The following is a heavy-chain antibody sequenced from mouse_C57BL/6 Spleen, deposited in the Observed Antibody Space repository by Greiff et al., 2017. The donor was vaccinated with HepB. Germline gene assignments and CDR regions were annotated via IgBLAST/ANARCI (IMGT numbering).Heavy chain of an antibody. V-gene: IGHV3-6*01. J-gene: IGHJ1*03. CDR1: GYSITSGYY. CDR2: ISYDGSN. CDR3: ARDPYYSGYFDV. Sequence: EVKLMESGPGLVKPSQSLSLTCSVTGYSITSGYYWNWIRQFPGNKLEWMGYISYDGSNNYNPSLKNRISITRDTSKNQFFLKLNSVTTEDTATYYCARDPYYSGYFDVWGTGTTVTVSS. D-gene: IGHD1-1*01.